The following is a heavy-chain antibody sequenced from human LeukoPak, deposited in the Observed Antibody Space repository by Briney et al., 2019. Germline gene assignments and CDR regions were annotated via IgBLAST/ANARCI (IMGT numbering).Heavy chain of an antibody. D-gene: IGHD2-15*01. J-gene: IGHJ4*02. CDR2: IYYSGST. CDR1: GGSISSYY. Sequence: KTSETLSLTCTVSGGSISSYYWSWIRQPPGKGLEWIGYIYYSGSTNYNPSLKSRVTISVDTSKNQFSLKLSSVTAADTAVYYCARLGYCSGGSCYWGFDYWGQGTLVTVSS. V-gene: IGHV4-59*01. CDR3: ARLGYCSGGSCYWGFDY.